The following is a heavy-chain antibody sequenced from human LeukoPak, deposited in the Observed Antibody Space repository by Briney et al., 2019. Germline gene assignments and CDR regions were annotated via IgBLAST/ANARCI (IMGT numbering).Heavy chain of an antibody. Sequence: PSETLSLTCTVSGGSISSYYWSRIRQPPGKGLECIGYISNSGSTNYNPSLKSRVTISVDTSKNQFSLKLSSVTAADTAVYYCARVQYSTGWSTIDYWGQGTLVTVSS. CDR1: GGSISSYY. CDR3: ARVQYSTGWSTIDY. J-gene: IGHJ4*02. V-gene: IGHV4-59*01. CDR2: ISNSGST. D-gene: IGHD6-19*01.